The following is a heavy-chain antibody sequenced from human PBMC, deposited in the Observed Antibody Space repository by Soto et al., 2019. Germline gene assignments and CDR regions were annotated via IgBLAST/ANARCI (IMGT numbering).Heavy chain of an antibody. D-gene: IGHD6-19*01. CDR1: GYTLTKLS. CDR2: FDPEDGET. Sequence: ASVKVSCKVSGYTLTKLSMHWVRQAPGKGLEWMGGFDPEDGETIYAQKFQGRVTMTEDTSTGTAYMELSSLRPEDTAVYYCATDHGIAVAGTNFKPLYYFDYWGQGTLVTVSS. J-gene: IGHJ4*02. V-gene: IGHV1-24*01. CDR3: ATDHGIAVAGTNFKPLYYFDY.